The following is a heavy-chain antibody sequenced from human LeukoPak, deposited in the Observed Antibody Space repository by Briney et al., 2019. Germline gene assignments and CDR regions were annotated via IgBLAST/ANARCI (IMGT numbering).Heavy chain of an antibody. V-gene: IGHV1-3*01. J-gene: IGHJ4*02. CDR1: GYTFTSYA. D-gene: IGHD1-26*01. CDR2: INAGNGNT. CDR3: ARWDLIVGAIPGFDY. Sequence: ASVKVSCKASGYTFTSYAMHWVRQAPGQRLEWMGWINAGNGNTKYSQKFQGRVTITRDTSASTAYMELSSLRSEDTAVYYCARWDLIVGAIPGFDYWGQGTLVTVSS.